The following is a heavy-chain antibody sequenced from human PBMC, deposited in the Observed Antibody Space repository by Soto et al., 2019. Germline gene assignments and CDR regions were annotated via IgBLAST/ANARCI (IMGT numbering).Heavy chain of an antibody. D-gene: IGHD1-20*01. CDR1: GFTFSYYA. V-gene: IGHV3-21*06. CDR2: ISGIRDYI. CDR3: AREGVNNHQEYYLDY. Sequence: PGGSLRLFCGGSGFTFSYYALHWVGRAPGKGLEWVSSISGIRDYIRYAYSVKGRFTISRDNAKTSLYLQMNSLTAEDTAVYYCAREGVNNHQEYYLDYCGPGTLLTVS. J-gene: IGHJ4*01.